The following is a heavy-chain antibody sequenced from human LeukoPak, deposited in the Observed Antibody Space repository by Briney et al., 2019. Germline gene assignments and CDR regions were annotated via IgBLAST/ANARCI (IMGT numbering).Heavy chain of an antibody. CDR2: IYYSGST. Sequence: SETLSLTCTVSGGSISSYYWSWIRQPPGKGLEWIGYIYYSGSTNYKPSLKSRVTISVDTSKNQFSLKLSSVTAADTAVYYCARAVQYYYDSSGYLLSSSPYYFDYWGQGTLVTVSS. J-gene: IGHJ4*02. V-gene: IGHV4-59*01. CDR3: ARAVQYYYDSSGYLLSSSPYYFDY. D-gene: IGHD3-22*01. CDR1: GGSISSYY.